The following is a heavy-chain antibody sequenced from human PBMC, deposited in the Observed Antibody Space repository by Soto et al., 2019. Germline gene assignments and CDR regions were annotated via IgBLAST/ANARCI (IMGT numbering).Heavy chain of an antibody. D-gene: IGHD3-10*01. Sequence: SETLSLTCTVSGGSISGYYWSWIRQPPGKGLEWIAYIDYSGRTNYNPFLQSRVTISVDTPKKQFSLKLSSVTAADTAVYYCARAIPGSYYKFDYWGQGALVTVSS. V-gene: IGHV4-59*01. J-gene: IGHJ4*02. CDR1: GGSISGYY. CDR2: IDYSGRT. CDR3: ARAIPGSYYKFDY.